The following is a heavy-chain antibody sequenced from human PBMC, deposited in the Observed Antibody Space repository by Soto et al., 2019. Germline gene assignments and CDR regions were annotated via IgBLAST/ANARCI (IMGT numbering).Heavy chain of an antibody. CDR2: ISAYNGNT. CDR3: AKDSNKYRSSLRGRYFDY. J-gene: IGHJ4*02. V-gene: IGHV1-18*01. CDR1: GYTFTSYG. Sequence: ASVKVSCKASGYTFTSYGISWVRQAPGQGLEWMGWISAYNGNTNYAQKLQGRVTMTTDTSTSTAYMELRSLRSDDTAVYYCAKDSNKYRSSLRGRYFDYWGQGIGVTVSS. D-gene: IGHD3-10*01.